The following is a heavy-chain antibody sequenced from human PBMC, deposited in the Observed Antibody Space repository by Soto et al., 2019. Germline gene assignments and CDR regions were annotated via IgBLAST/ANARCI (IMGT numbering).Heavy chain of an antibody. J-gene: IGHJ4*02. CDR2: IKSKTDGGTT. CDR3: TTDGDGFVFYVFWSVYYRGPELPS. CDR1: GFTFSNAW. D-gene: IGHD3-3*01. V-gene: IGHV3-15*01. Sequence: GGSLRLSCAASGFTFSNAWMSWVRQAPGKGLEWVGRIKSKTDGGTTDYAAPVKGRFTISRDDSKNTLYLQMNSLKTEDTAVYYCTTDGDGFVFYVFWSVYYRGPELPSWGQGTLVTVSS.